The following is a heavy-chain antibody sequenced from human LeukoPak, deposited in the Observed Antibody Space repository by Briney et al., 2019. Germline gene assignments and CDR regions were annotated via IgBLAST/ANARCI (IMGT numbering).Heavy chain of an antibody. CDR1: GGSFSGYY. D-gene: IGHD3-22*01. J-gene: IGHJ4*02. Sequence: SETLSLTCAVYGGSFSGYYWSWIRQPPGKGLEWIGEINHSGSTNYNPSLKSRVTISVDTSKNQFSLKLSSVTAADTAVYYCASHITMIVVVMGDWGQGTLVTVSS. CDR3: ASHITMIVVVMGD. CDR2: INHSGST. V-gene: IGHV4-34*01.